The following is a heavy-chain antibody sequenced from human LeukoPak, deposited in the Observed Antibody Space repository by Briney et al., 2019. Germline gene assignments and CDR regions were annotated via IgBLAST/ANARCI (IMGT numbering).Heavy chain of an antibody. CDR1: GFTFSNAW. CDR3: TTDRYDFWSGDAFDI. Sequence: GGSLRLSCAASGFTFSNAWMTWVRQAPGKGLEWVGRIKSKTDGGTTDYAAPVKGRFTISRVDPKNTLYLEMNSLKTEDTAVYYCTTDRYDFWSGDAFDIWGQGTMVTVSS. J-gene: IGHJ3*02. V-gene: IGHV3-15*01. D-gene: IGHD3-3*01. CDR2: IKSKTDGGTT.